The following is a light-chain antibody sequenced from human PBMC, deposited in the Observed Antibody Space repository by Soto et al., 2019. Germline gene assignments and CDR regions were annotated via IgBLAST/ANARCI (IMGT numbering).Light chain of an antibody. V-gene: IGKV3-15*01. CDR2: GAS. J-gene: IGKJ3*01. CDR3: QQYINWPFT. CDR1: QSISSN. Sequence: EIVMTQSPATLSVSPGERATLPCRASQSISSNLARCQQKPGQAPRLLIYGASTRATGIPATFSGSGSGTELHLTISSMQYEDFAVYYCQQYINWPFTFGPGTKVDIK.